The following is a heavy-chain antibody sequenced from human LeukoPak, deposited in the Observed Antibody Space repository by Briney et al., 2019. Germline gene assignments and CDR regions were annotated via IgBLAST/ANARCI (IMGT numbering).Heavy chain of an antibody. CDR2: ISSSGSTI. J-gene: IGHJ4*02. D-gene: IGHD4-17*01. V-gene: IGHV3-11*04. Sequence: GGSLRLSCAASGFTFSDYYMSWIRQAPGKGLKWVSYISSSGSTIYYADSVKGRFTISRDNAKNSLYLQMNSLRAEDTAVYYCARDVDDYGDYVGVDYWGQGTLVTVSS. CDR1: GFTFSDYY. CDR3: ARDVDDYGDYVGVDY.